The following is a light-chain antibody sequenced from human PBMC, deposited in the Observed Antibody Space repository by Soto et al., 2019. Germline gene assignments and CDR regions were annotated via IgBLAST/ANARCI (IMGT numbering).Light chain of an antibody. CDR1: SSNIGINT. V-gene: IGLV1-44*01. CDR3: GAGDESLKGYV. CDR2: TDI. Sequence: QSVLTQPPSASGTPGQRVPISCSGGSSNIGINTVNWYQQLPGTAPNVLIYTDIQRPSGVPDRFSGAKSGTSASLAINGLQSGDEADYYCGAGDESLKGYVFGTWTKLTVL. J-gene: IGLJ1*01.